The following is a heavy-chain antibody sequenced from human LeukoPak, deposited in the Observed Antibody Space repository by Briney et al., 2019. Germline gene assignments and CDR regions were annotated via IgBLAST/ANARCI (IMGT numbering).Heavy chain of an antibody. D-gene: IGHD3-10*01. CDR3: ARLFGSGLRGAFDI. CDR1: GYSFSDYY. Sequence: ASVKVPCKASGYSFSDYYMYWVRQAPGQGLEWMGWINPNSGGTKYAQKFQGRVTMTRDTSSRTGHMELSRLRSDDTAVYYCARLFGSGLRGAFDIWGQGTMVTASS. J-gene: IGHJ3*02. CDR2: INPNSGGT. V-gene: IGHV1-2*02.